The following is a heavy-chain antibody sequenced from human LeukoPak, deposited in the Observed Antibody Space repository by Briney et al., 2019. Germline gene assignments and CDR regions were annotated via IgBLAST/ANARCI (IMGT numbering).Heavy chain of an antibody. CDR2: IHSSSETI. D-gene: IGHD7-27*01. V-gene: IGHV3-48*04. J-gene: IGHJ4*02. Sequence: GGSLRLSCEASGFSISLYSMNWVRQAPGKGLEWISYIHSSSETIYYGDSVKGRFTISRDNGKNSVYLQMNSLGVEDTAVYYCARGRGGPNWGHYFDIWGQGALVTVSS. CDR3: ARGRGGPNWGHYFDI. CDR1: GFSISLYS.